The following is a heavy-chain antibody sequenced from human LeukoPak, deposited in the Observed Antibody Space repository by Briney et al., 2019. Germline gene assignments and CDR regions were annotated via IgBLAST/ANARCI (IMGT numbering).Heavy chain of an antibody. Sequence: GASVKVSCKASGGTFSSYAISWVRQAPGQGLEWMGWISAYNGNTNYAQKLQGRVTMTTDTSTSTAYMELRSLRSDDTAVYYCARDSMITFGGVPRYWGQGTLVTVSS. CDR1: GGTFSSYA. CDR3: ARDSMITFGGVPRY. D-gene: IGHD3-16*01. CDR2: ISAYNGNT. V-gene: IGHV1-18*01. J-gene: IGHJ4*02.